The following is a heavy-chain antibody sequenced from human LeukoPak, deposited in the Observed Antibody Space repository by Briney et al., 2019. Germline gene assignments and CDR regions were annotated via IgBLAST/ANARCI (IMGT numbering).Heavy chain of an antibody. D-gene: IGHD6-6*01. CDR1: GFTFSSYW. J-gene: IGHJ4*02. CDR3: ARDLIAARHSDY. V-gene: IGHV3-74*01. Sequence: GGSLRLSCAASGFTFSSYWMHWVRQAPGKGLVWVSRIDTDGSDTGYADSVKGRFTISRDNAKNTLYLQMNSLRAEDTAVYYCARDLIAARHSDYWGQGTLVTVSS. CDR2: IDTDGSDT.